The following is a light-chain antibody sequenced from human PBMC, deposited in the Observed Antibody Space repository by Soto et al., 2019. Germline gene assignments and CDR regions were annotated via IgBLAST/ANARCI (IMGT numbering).Light chain of an antibody. CDR1: SSDIGGYNY. J-gene: IGLJ1*01. CDR3: SSYTINSTPLV. CDR2: DVI. Sequence: QSALTQPASVSGSPGQSITISCTGTSSDIGGYNYVSWYQQHPGKAPKLMIYDVIHRPSGVSNRFSGSKSGNTASLTISGLQAEDEADYYCSSYTINSTPLVFGTGTKLTVL. V-gene: IGLV2-14*03.